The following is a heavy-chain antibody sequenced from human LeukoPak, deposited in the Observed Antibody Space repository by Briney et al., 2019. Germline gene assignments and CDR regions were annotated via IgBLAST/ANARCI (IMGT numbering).Heavy chain of an antibody. CDR3: ARLAVRYYDSSGYFDY. V-gene: IGHV4-59*08. J-gene: IGHJ4*02. Sequence: SETLSLTCTVSGGSISSHYWTWIRQSPGKGLEWIGYVDYAGITNYKSSLQSRVTISADTSKNEFSLRLTSVTAADTAVYFCARLAVRYYDSSGYFDYWGQGTLVTVSS. D-gene: IGHD3-22*01. CDR2: VDYAGIT. CDR1: GGSISSHY.